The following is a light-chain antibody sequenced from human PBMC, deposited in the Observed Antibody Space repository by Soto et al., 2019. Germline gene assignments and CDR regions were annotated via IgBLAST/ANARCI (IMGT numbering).Light chain of an antibody. V-gene: IGKV1-39*01. CDR3: HQSYSTLYT. CDR2: AAS. Sequence: DIQMTQPPSSLSASVGDRVTITCRASQSISSYLNWYQQKPGKAPKLLIYAASSLQSGVPSRFSGSGSGTDFTLTISSLQPEDFATYYCHQSYSTLYTFGEGTKLEIK. CDR1: QSISSY. J-gene: IGKJ2*01.